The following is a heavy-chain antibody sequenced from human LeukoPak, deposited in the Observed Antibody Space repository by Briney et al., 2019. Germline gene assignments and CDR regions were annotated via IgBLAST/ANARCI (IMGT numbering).Heavy chain of an antibody. V-gene: IGHV3-48*03. CDR1: GFTFSSYE. CDR3: ARGPTGDSSGYFDY. Sequence: PGGSLRLSCAASGFTFSSYEMNWVRQAPGKGPEWVSYISSSGSTIYYADSVKGRFTISRDNAKNSLYLQMNSLRAEDTAVYYCARGPTGDSSGYFDYWGQGTLVTVSS. J-gene: IGHJ4*02. CDR2: ISSSGSTI. D-gene: IGHD3-22*01.